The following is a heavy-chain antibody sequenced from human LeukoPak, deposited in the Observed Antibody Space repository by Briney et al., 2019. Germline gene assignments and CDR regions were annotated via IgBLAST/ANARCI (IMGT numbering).Heavy chain of an antibody. J-gene: IGHJ4*02. CDR2: ISGSGGST. Sequence: GGSLRLSCAASGFTFSSYAMSWVRQALGKGLEWVSAISGSGGSTYYADSVKGRYTISRDNSKNTLYLQMNSLRAEDTAVYYCAKFYDCSSTSCSYYFDYWGQGTLVTVSS. CDR1: GFTFSSYA. V-gene: IGHV3-23*01. CDR3: AKFYDCSSTSCSYYFDY. D-gene: IGHD2-2*01.